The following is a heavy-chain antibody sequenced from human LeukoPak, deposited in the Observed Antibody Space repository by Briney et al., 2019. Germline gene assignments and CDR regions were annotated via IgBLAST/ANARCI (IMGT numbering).Heavy chain of an antibody. Sequence: GESLKISCKASGYIFTTHWIGWVRQMPGKGLEWMGIIYPGDSDTRYSPSFQGQVNMSADRSSTTAYLQWTNLKASDTAMYYCARYPFSLWIAAAGHTTGGFDYWGQGTLVTVSS. D-gene: IGHD6-13*01. J-gene: IGHJ4*02. CDR3: ARYPFSLWIAAAGHTTGGFDY. V-gene: IGHV5-51*01. CDR2: IYPGDSDT. CDR1: GYIFTTHW.